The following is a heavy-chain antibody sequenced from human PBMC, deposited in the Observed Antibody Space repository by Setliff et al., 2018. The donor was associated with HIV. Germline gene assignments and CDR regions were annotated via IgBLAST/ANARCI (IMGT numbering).Heavy chain of an antibody. CDR1: GYSFTTLW. V-gene: IGHV5-51*01. CDR3: ATYSAGEGGRGY. CDR2: VFPDDSDT. D-gene: IGHD1-26*01. Sequence: GESLKISCQASGYSFTTLWIAWVRQMPGKGLEWMGMVFPDDSDTRYSPSFQGQVSMSADKSINTAYLQWSSLKASDTAVYYCATYSAGEGGRGYWGQGRLVTVSS. J-gene: IGHJ4*02.